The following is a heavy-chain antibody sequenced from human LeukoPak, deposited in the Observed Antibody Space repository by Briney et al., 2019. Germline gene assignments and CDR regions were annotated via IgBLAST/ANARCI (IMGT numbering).Heavy chain of an antibody. Sequence: SETLSLTCGISGGAIGSGRYYWSWIRQPPGKGLEWIGYIYDSGTTYYNPSLKSRVTISVDRSNNQFFLDLSSVTAADTAVYYCATSYYYDSMDYWGQGTLVTVSS. V-gene: IGHV4-30-2*01. D-gene: IGHD3-22*01. CDR3: ATSYYYDSMDY. CDR2: IYDSGTT. CDR1: GGAIGSGRYY. J-gene: IGHJ4*02.